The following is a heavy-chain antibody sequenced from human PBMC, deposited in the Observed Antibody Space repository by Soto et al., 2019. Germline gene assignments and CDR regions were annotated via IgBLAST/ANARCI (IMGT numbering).Heavy chain of an antibody. D-gene: IGHD3-3*01. CDR2: IYYSGST. CDR3: ARLLEWLPDFDY. J-gene: IGHJ4*02. CDR1: GGSISSSSYY. V-gene: IGHV4-39*01. Sequence: SETLSLTCTVSGGSISSSSYYWGWIRQPPGKGLEWIGSIYYSGSTYYNPSLKSRVTISVDTSKNQFSLKLSSVTAADTAVYYCARLLEWLPDFDYWGQGTLVTVSS.